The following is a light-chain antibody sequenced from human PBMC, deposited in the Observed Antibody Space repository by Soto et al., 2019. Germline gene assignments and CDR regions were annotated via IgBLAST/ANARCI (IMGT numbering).Light chain of an antibody. Sequence: QAVVTQSPSASASLGASVKLTCTLSSGHSNYAIAWHQQQSEKGPRYLMKLNSDGSHSKGDGIPDRFSGSSSGAERYLTISSLQSEDEAGYYCQIWGAGIVVFGGGTKLPVL. CDR1: SGHSNYA. J-gene: IGLJ2*01. V-gene: IGLV4-69*01. CDR2: LNSDGSH. CDR3: QIWGAGIVV.